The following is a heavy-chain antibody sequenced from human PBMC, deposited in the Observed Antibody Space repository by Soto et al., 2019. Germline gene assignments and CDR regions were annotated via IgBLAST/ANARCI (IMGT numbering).Heavy chain of an antibody. CDR1: GFTFSSYA. J-gene: IGHJ5*02. CDR3: AEGYYCSGGSCYSDHWFDP. Sequence: EVQLLESGGGLVQPGGSLRLSCAASGFTFSSYAMSWVRQAPGKGLEWVSAISGSGGSTYYADSVKGRFTISRDNSKNTLSLQMNSLRAEDTAVYYCAEGYYCSGGSCYSDHWFDPWGQGTLVTVSS. V-gene: IGHV3-23*01. CDR2: ISGSGGST. D-gene: IGHD2-15*01.